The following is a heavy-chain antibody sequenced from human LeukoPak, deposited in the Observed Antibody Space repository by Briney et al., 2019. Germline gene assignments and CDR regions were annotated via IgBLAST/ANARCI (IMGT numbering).Heavy chain of an antibody. D-gene: IGHD1-7*01. Sequence: GGSLRLSCAASGFTFNTYWMSWVRQAPGKGLEWVANIKQNGSEKYYVDSVKGRFTISRDNAKNSLYLQMNSLRVDDTAVYYCAKRRTGITGTTIDYWGQGTLVTVSS. CDR1: GFTFNTYW. CDR3: AKRRTGITGTTIDY. V-gene: IGHV3-7*01. J-gene: IGHJ4*02. CDR2: IKQNGSEK.